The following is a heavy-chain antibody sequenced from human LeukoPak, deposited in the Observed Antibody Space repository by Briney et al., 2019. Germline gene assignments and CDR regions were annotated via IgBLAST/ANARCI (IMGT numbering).Heavy chain of an antibody. Sequence: GGSLRLSCAVSGFTFSSYWMSWVRQAPGKGLEWVAIIKQDESEKYYVDSVKGRFTISRDNAKNSLFLQMNSLRAEDTAMYYCARDHRDYSNYEALDPWGQGTLVTVSS. CDR2: IKQDESEK. D-gene: IGHD4-11*01. CDR3: ARDHRDYSNYEALDP. CDR1: GFTFSSYW. J-gene: IGHJ5*02. V-gene: IGHV3-7*01.